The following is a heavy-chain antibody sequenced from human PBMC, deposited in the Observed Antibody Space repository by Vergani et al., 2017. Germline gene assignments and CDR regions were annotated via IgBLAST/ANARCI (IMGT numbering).Heavy chain of an antibody. Sequence: QEQLVQSGAEVKKPGDSVKVSCEASGYTFTRYALSWVRQAPGQGLEWLGWINTNTGDPTYAQAFRGRFVFSLDTSVSTAFLQISSLKAEDTAVYYCARESGGVDYWGQGTLVTVSS. V-gene: IGHV7-4-1*02. CDR3: ARESGGVDY. D-gene: IGHD6-25*01. J-gene: IGHJ4*02. CDR2: INTNTGDP. CDR1: GYTFTRYA.